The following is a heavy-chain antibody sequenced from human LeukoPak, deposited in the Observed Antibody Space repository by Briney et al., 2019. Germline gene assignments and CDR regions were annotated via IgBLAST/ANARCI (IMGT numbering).Heavy chain of an antibody. J-gene: IGHJ4*02. Sequence: SETLSLTCTLSGGSLSSSSYYWGCIRQPPGKGLEWIVSIYYSGITYYNPSLKSRFTLSVDTSKNQLSLKLSSVTAADTAVYYCARQGTTVTTLFVYWGQGTLVTVSS. CDR3: ARQGTTVTTLFVY. V-gene: IGHV4-39*01. CDR1: GGSLSSSSYY. CDR2: IYYSGIT. D-gene: IGHD4-17*01.